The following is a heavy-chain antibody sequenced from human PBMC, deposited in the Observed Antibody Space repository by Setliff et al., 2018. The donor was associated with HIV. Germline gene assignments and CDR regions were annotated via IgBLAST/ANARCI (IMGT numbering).Heavy chain of an antibody. J-gene: IGHJ4*02. D-gene: IGHD3-3*01. CDR1: GGSISSGCYY. CDR3: AGSWSGYPLSFGY. Sequence: SETLSLTCTVSGGSISSGCYYWSWIRQPAGKGLEWIGRIYTSGSTNYNPSLKSRVTISVDTSKNQFSLKLSSVTAADTAVYYCAGSWSGYPLSFGYWGQGTLVTVSS. CDR2: IYTSGST. V-gene: IGHV4-61*02.